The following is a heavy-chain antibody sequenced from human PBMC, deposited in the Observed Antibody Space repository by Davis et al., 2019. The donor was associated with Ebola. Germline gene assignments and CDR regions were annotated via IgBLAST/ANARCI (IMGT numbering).Heavy chain of an antibody. V-gene: IGHV1-18*01. CDR1: GGTFSNYA. J-gene: IGHJ4*02. Sequence: AASVKVSCKASGGTFSNYAISWVRQAPGQGLEWMGWISGYNGNTYFAQRFQGRVTVTTDTSTTTAYMELRNLRSDDSAVYYCARGFSVYEGFDYWGQGTLVTVSS. CDR3: ARGFSVYEGFDY. D-gene: IGHD5/OR15-5a*01. CDR2: ISGYNGNT.